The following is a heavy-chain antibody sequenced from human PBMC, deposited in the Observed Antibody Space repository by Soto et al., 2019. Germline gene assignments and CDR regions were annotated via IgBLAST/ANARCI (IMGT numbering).Heavy chain of an antibody. V-gene: IGHV1-3*05. CDR2: INAGNANT. CDR1: GYTFTNYA. Sequence: QVQLVQSGAEKKKPGASVKVSCKASGYTFTNYAMHWVRQAPGQSLEWMGWINAGNANTKYSQKFQGRVTITRDTSASTAYMELRSLSSEDTAVYYCARVSGYYLPDYWGQGTLVTVS. J-gene: IGHJ4*02. CDR3: ARVSGYYLPDY. D-gene: IGHD5-12*01.